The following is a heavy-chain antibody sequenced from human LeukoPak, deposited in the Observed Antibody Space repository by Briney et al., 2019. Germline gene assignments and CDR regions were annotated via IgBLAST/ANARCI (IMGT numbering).Heavy chain of an antibody. J-gene: IGHJ6*02. CDR1: GGSISSYY. CDR3: ARSRPIYGSGSYGMDV. Sequence: SETLSLTCTVSGGSISSYYWSWIRQPPGKGLEWIGYIYYSGSTNYNPSLKSRVTISVDTSKNQFSLELSSVTAADTAVYYCARSRPIYGSGSYGMDVWGQGTTVTVSS. CDR2: IYYSGST. D-gene: IGHD3-10*01. V-gene: IGHV4-59*08.